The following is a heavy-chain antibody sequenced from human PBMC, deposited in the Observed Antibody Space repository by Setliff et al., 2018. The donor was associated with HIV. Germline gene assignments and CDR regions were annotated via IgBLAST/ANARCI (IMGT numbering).Heavy chain of an antibody. CDR1: GGTFSSYA. D-gene: IGHD3-22*01. J-gene: IGHJ5*02. CDR3: ARDMMYHYDRSGSFGYFGP. V-gene: IGHV1-69*06. CDR2: IIPIFGTA. Sequence: SVKVSCKASGGTFSSYAISWVRQAPGQGLEWMGRIIPIFGTANYAQKFQGRVTITADKSTSTAYMELSSLRSEDTAVYYCARDMMYHYDRSGSFGYFGPWGQGTQVTVSS.